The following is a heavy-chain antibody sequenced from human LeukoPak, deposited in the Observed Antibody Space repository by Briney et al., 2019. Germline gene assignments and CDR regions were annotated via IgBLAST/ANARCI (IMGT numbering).Heavy chain of an antibody. J-gene: IGHJ4*02. CDR2: ISPIGTRT. V-gene: IGHV3-23*01. CDR1: GFTFSSDA. Sequence: GGSLRLSCAASGFTFSSDAMNWVRQAPGKGLDWVSAISPIGTRTYYADSVKGRFTISRDNSKNTPYLQMNSLRAEDTAMYYCAKASTVLKPIDSWGQGTLVTVSS. D-gene: IGHD1-14*01. CDR3: AKASTVLKPIDS.